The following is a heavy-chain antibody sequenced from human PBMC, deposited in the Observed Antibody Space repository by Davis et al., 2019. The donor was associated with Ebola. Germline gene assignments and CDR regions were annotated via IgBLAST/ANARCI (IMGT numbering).Heavy chain of an antibody. Sequence: GESLKISCAASGFTFSRYEMNWVRQAPGKGPEWVSYISGSGSTTYFTDSVKGRFTMSRDNAKNLVYLQMNSLRAEDTAVYYCARGQANYYYYYGMDVWGQGTTVTVSS. J-gene: IGHJ6*02. D-gene: IGHD5-12*01. CDR3: ARGQANYYYYYGMDV. V-gene: IGHV3-48*03. CDR2: ISGSGSTT. CDR1: GFTFSRYE.